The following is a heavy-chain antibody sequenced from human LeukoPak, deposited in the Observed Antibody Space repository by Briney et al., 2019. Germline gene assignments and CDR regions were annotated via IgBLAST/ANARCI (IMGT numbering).Heavy chain of an antibody. CDR2: INPNSGGT. J-gene: IGHJ4*02. V-gene: IGHV1-2*02. CDR1: GYTFTGYY. CDR3: ATHYGSGSYYNELLDY. Sequence: KPGASVKVSCKASGYTFTGYYMHWVRQAPGQGLEWMGWINPNSGGTNYVQKFQGRDTMTRDTSVSTAYMELSRLTSDDTAVYYCATHYGSGSYYNELLDYWGQGTLVTVSS. D-gene: IGHD3-10*01.